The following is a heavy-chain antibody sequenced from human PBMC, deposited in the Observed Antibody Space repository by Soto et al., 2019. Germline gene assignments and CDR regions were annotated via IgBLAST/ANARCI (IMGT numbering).Heavy chain of an antibody. J-gene: IGHJ3*02. CDR3: AKDLKYYYDSSGYGGAFDI. Sequence: GGSLRLSCAASGFTFISYAMSWVRQAPGKGLEWVSAISGSGGSTYYADSVKGRFTISRDNSKNTLYLQMNSLRAEDTAVYYCAKDLKYYYDSSGYGGAFDIWGQGTMVTVSS. D-gene: IGHD3-22*01. CDR1: GFTFISYA. V-gene: IGHV3-23*01. CDR2: ISGSGGST.